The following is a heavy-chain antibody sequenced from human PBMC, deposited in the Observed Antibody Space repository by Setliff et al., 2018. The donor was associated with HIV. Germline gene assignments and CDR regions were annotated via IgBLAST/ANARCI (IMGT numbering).Heavy chain of an antibody. CDR2: VYTSGTT. Sequence: SETLSLTCTVSGASITSGSFYWSWIRQPAGRGLEWIGRVYTSGTTNYNPSLKSRVTISVDTSKNQFSLKLSSVTAADTALYYCARVGASGVPSTMDYYYYMDVWGKGTTVTVSS. CDR1: GASITSGSFY. D-gene: IGHD3-10*01. V-gene: IGHV4-61*02. CDR3: ARVGASGVPSTMDYYYYMDV. J-gene: IGHJ6*03.